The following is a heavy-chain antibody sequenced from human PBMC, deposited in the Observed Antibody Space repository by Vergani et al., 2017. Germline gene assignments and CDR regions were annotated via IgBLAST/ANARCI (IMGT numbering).Heavy chain of an antibody. CDR2: ISYDGSNK. J-gene: IGHJ4*02. Sequence: QVQLVESGGGVVQPGRSLRLSCAASGFTFSSYAMHWVRQAPGKGLEWVAVISYDGSNKYYADSVKGRFTISRDNSKNTLYLQMNSLRAEDTAVYYCARVPELEVGAAPYYFDYWGQGTLVTVSS. CDR3: ARVPELEVGAAPYYFDY. D-gene: IGHD6-6*01. CDR1: GFTFSSYA. V-gene: IGHV3-30-3*01.